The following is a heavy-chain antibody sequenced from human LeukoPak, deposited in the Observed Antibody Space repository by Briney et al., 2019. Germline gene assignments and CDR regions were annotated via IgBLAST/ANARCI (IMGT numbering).Heavy chain of an antibody. Sequence: PGRSLRLSCAASGFTFSSYAMNWVRQAPGKGLEWVAVISYDGSKKYYVDSVKGRFTISRDNSKNTLYLQMNSLRDEDTAVYYCARRYSGEWSYSDYWGQGTLVTVSS. CDR3: ARRYSGEWSYSDY. J-gene: IGHJ4*02. CDR1: GFTFSSYA. D-gene: IGHD3-3*01. CDR2: ISYDGSKK. V-gene: IGHV3-30-3*01.